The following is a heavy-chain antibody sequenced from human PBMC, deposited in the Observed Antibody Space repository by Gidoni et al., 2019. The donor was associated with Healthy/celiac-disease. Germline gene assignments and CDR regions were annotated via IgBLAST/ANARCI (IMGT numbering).Heavy chain of an antibody. J-gene: IGHJ3*02. CDR2: IYYSGST. CDR3: ARRLSGGKFGAAFDI. V-gene: IGHV4-39*01. D-gene: IGHD2-15*01. CDR1: GCSISSSSYY. Sequence: QLQLQESGPGLVKPSETLSLSCTVSGCSISSSSYYWGWIRQPPGQGLEWIGSIYYSGSTYYNPSLKSRVTISVDTSKNQFSLNLSSVTAADTAVYYCARRLSGGKFGAAFDIWGQGTMVTVSS.